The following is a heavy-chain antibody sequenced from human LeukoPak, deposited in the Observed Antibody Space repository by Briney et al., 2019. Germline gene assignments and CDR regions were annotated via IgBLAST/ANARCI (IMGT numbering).Heavy chain of an antibody. CDR1: GYTFTGYY. CDR3: ARDITDNSGSGSYPHWFDP. J-gene: IGHJ5*02. D-gene: IGHD3-10*01. V-gene: IGHV1-2*02. CDR2: INPNSGGA. Sequence: ASVKVSCKASGYTFTGYYMHWMRQAPGQGPEWLGWINPNSGGAHFAQNFQGRVTLTRDTSISTAYMELSRLRSDDTAVYYCARDITDNSGSGSYPHWFDPWGQGTLVTVSS.